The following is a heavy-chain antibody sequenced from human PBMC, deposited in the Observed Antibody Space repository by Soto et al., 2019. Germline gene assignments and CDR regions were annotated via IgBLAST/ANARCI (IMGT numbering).Heavy chain of an antibody. CDR2: IIPIFGTA. CDR3: ARGWFGESLGVYYGVDV. CDR1: GGTFSSYA. D-gene: IGHD3-10*01. V-gene: IGHV1-69*06. Sequence: QVQLVQSGAEVKKPGSSVKVSCKASGGTFSSYAISWVRQAPGQGLEWMGGIIPIFGTANYAQKFQGRVTINADKSTSTAYMELSSLRSEDTAVYYCARGWFGESLGVYYGVDVWGPGTTVTVSS. J-gene: IGHJ6*02.